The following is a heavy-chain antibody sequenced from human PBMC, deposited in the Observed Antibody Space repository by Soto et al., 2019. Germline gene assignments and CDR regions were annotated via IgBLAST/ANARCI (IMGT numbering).Heavy chain of an antibody. CDR1: GFTFSSYA. V-gene: IGHV3-23*01. D-gene: IGHD6-19*01. J-gene: IGHJ4*02. CDR2: ISGSGGNT. CDR3: AKTTGSGWYHPFDY. Sequence: PGGSLRLSCAASGFTFSSYAMSWVRQAPGKGLEWVSAISGSGGNTYYADSVKGRFTISRDNSKNTLYLQMNSLRAEDTAVYYCAKTTGSGWYHPFDYWGQGTLVTVSS.